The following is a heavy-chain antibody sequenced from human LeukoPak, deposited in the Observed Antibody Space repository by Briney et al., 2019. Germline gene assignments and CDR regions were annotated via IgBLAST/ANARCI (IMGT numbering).Heavy chain of an antibody. Sequence: GGSLRLSCAASGFTLSSYAMHWVRQAPGKGLEWVAVISYDGSNKYYADSVKGRFTISRDNSKNTLYLQMNSLRAEDTAVYYCARAETRYCSSTSCYGYGMDVWGQGTTVTVSS. CDR3: ARAETRYCSSTSCYGYGMDV. V-gene: IGHV3-30*04. CDR1: GFTLSSYA. D-gene: IGHD2-2*01. CDR2: ISYDGSNK. J-gene: IGHJ6*02.